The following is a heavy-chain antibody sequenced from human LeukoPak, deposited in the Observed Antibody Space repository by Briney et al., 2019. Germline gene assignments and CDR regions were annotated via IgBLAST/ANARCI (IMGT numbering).Heavy chain of an antibody. J-gene: IGHJ4*02. CDR2: INSDGSST. D-gene: IGHD6-19*01. CDR3: VNMRGGAVAGTRSDY. CDR1: GFTFSNYW. V-gene: IGHV3-74*01. Sequence: GGSLRLSCAASGFTFSNYWMHWVRQAPGKGLVWVLRINSDGSSTTYADSVKGRFTISRDNAKNTLYLQMNSLGAEDTAVYYCVNMRGGAVAGTRSDYWGQGTLVTVSS.